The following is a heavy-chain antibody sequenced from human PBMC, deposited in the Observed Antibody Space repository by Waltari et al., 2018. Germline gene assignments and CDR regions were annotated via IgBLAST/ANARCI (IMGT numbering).Heavy chain of an antibody. Sequence: EVQLVQSGAEVKKPGATVKISCKASGYPFTDYYMHWVQQAPGKGLEWMGGVDHEDGETIYAEKVKGRVTITAETSTDTADMEVGSLRSEDTAVYYCATSGRGWGQGTLVTVSS. D-gene: IGHD3-10*01. CDR2: VDHEDGET. J-gene: IGHJ4*02. V-gene: IGHV1-69-2*01. CDR3: ATSGRG. CDR1: GYPFTDYY.